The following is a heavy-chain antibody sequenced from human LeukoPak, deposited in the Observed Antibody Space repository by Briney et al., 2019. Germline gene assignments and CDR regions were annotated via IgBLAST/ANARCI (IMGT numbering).Heavy chain of an antibody. CDR2: INHSGST. Sequence: PSETLSLTCAVYGGSFSGYYWSWIRQPPGKGLDWIGEINHSGSTNYNPSLKSRVTISVDTSKNQFSLKLSSVTAADTAVYYCAKGGWNYGWFDPWGQGTLVTVSS. CDR3: AKGGWNYGWFDP. CDR1: GGSFSGYY. D-gene: IGHD1-7*01. J-gene: IGHJ5*02. V-gene: IGHV4-34*01.